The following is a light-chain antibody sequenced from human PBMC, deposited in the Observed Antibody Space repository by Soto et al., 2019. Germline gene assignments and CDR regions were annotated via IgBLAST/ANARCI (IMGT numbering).Light chain of an antibody. V-gene: IGLV2-8*01. Sequence: QSVLTQPPSASGSPGQSVTISCTGTSSDVGAYVYVSWYQQHPGKAPKLMIYEVNKRPSGVPDRFSGSKSGNTASLTVSGLQADDEADYYCSSFAGRDFYVFGTGTKLTVL. CDR2: EVN. CDR3: SSFAGRDFYV. CDR1: SSDVGAYVY. J-gene: IGLJ1*01.